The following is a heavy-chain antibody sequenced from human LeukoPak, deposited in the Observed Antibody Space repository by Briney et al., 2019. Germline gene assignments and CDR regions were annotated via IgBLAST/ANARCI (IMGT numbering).Heavy chain of an antibody. CDR1: GFTFSSYW. J-gene: IGHJ4*02. CDR3: AGGSEGGY. V-gene: IGHV3-7*01. Sequence: PGGSLRLSCAASGFTFSSYWMTWVRQAPGKGLEWVASIKQDGSEKCYVDSVQGRFTISRDNAKNSLYLQMNSLRAEDTAVYYCAGGSEGGYWGQGTLVTVSS. CDR2: IKQDGSEK. D-gene: IGHD5-12*01.